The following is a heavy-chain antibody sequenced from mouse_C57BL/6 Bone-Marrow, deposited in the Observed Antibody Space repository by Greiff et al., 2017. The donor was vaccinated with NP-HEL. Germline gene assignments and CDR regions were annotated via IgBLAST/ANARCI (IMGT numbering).Heavy chain of an antibody. CDR1: GFSLTSYA. CDR2: LWTGGGT. V-gene: IGHV2-9-1*01. D-gene: IGHD1-1*01. Sequence: VKLQESGPGLVAPSQSLSITCTVSGFSLTSYAISWVRQPPGTGLEWLGVLWTGGGTNYHSALTSRLSISKNNSKSQVFLKMNSLQTDDTARYYCARNDYGPAWFAYWGQGTRVTVSA. J-gene: IGHJ3*01. CDR3: ARNDYGPAWFAY.